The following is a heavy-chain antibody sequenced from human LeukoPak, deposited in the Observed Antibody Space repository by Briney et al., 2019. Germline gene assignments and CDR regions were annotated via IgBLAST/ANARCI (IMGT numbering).Heavy chain of an antibody. J-gene: IGHJ6*02. V-gene: IGHV3-7*01. CDR3: ATYTHWVAGDV. Sequence: GGSLRLSCAASGFTFSDSWMSWVRQAPGKGLEWGANMNQDGSEKDYVDSVKGRFTISRDNARNSLYLQMGSLRAEDTAVYYCATYTHWVAGDVWGQGTTVTVSS. D-gene: IGHD3-16*01. CDR2: MNQDGSEK. CDR1: GFTFSDSW.